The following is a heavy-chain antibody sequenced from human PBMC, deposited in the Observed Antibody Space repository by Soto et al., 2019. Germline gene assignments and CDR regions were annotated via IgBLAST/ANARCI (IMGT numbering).Heavy chain of an antibody. CDR1: GFTFSSYA. V-gene: IGHV3-30-3*01. CDR2: ISYDRSNK. Sequence: GGSLRLSCAASGFTFSSYAMHWVRQAPGKGLEWVAVISYDRSNKYYADSVKGRFTISRDNSKNTLYLQMNSLRAEDTAVCYCAHASSAAAWDYWGQGTLVTV. CDR3: AHASSAAAWDY. J-gene: IGHJ4*02. D-gene: IGHD2-2*01.